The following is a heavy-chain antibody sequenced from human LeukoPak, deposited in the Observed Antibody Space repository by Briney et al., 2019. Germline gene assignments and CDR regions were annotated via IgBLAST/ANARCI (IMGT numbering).Heavy chain of an antibody. CDR2: IYSGGST. D-gene: IGHD1-26*01. V-gene: IGHV3-53*04. J-gene: IGHJ6*02. CDR3: ARGSGSYYYYYGMDV. CDR1: GFTVSSNY. Sequence: PGGSLRLSCAASGFTVSSNYMSWVRQAPGKGLEWVSVIYSGGSTYYADSVKGRFTISRHNSKNTLYLQMNSLRAEDTAVYYCARGSGSYYYYYGMDVWGQGTTVTVSS.